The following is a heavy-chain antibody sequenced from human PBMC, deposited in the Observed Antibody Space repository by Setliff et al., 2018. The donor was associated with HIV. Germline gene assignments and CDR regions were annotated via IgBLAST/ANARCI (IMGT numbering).Heavy chain of an antibody. Sequence: GASVKVSCKASGYTFIRYGISWVRQAPGQGLEWMGWISAYNGNTNYIEKLQSRVTMATDTSTRTAYMELRSLRSDDTAIYYCARGVTMVGRVNAFDPWGQGTLVTVSS. CDR1: GYTFIRYG. V-gene: IGHV1-18*01. CDR3: ARGVTMVGRVNAFDP. CDR2: ISAYNGNT. D-gene: IGHD3-10*01. J-gene: IGHJ5*02.